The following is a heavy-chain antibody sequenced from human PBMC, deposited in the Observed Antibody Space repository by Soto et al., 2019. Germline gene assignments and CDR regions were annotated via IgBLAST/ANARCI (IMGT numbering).Heavy chain of an antibody. CDR3: VRIPYSSGDYYPDSDV. Sequence: VNLRGSGNISEVAVRIKRMGVSWIRQPPGKALGWLAHIFSNDEKSYSTSLKSRLTISKDTSKSQVVLTMTNMDPVDTATYYCVRIPYSSGDYYPDSDVWLKRTTVT. CDR2: IFSNDEK. D-gene: IGHD6-19*01. J-gene: IGHJ6*01. V-gene: IGHV2-26*03. CDR1: EVAVRIKRMG.